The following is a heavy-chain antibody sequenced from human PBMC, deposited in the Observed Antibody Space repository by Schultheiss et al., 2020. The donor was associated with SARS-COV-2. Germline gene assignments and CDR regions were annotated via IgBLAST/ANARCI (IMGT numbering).Heavy chain of an antibody. V-gene: IGHV3-11*04. J-gene: IGHJ4*02. CDR1: GFTFSDYY. Sequence: GGSLRLSCAASGFTFSDYYISWIRQAPGKGLEWISYISSSGSTIYYADSVKGRFTISRDNAKNSLYLQMNSLRAEDTAVYYCARVAYCSSTSCYDYWGQGTLVTVSS. D-gene: IGHD2-2*01. CDR2: ISSSGSTI. CDR3: ARVAYCSSTSCYDY.